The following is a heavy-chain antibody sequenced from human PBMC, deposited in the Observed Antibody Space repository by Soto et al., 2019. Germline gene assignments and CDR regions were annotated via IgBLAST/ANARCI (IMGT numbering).Heavy chain of an antibody. D-gene: IGHD3-9*01. CDR2: IIPIFGTA. J-gene: IGHJ4*02. CDR3: GRDLSNGKKRYSFDY. V-gene: IGHV1-69*13. CDR1: GGTFSSYA. Sequence: SVKVSCKASGGTFSSYAISWVRQAPGQGLEWMGGIIPIFGTANYAQKFQGRVTITADESTSTAYMELSSLRSEDTAVYYCGRDLSNGKKRYSFDYWAREPRVTVPS.